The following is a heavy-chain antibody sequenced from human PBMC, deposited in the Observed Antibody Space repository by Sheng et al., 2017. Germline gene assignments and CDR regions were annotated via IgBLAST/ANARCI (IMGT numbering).Heavy chain of an antibody. CDR2: INHSGST. CDR1: GGSFSGYY. D-gene: IGHD6-19*01. CDR3: ARGHRIAVAGLNWFDP. J-gene: IGHJ5*02. V-gene: IGHV4-34*01. Sequence: QVQLQQWGAGLLKPSETLSLTCAVYGGSFSGYYWSWIRQHPGKGLEWIGEINHSGSTNYNPSLKSRVTISVDTSKNQFSLKLSSVTAADTAVYYCARGHRIAVAGLNWFDPWGQGTLVTVSS.